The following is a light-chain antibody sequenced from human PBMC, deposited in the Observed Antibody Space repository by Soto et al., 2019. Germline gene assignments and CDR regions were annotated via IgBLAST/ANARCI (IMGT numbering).Light chain of an antibody. CDR2: WAS. Sequence: DIVMTQSPDSLAVSLGERATINCKSSQNVLYSSNNKNYLAWYQQKPGQPPKLVIYWASTRESGVPDRFSGSGSGTDFTLTISSLQAEDVAVYYCQQYYSTPQTFGQGTKVEI. J-gene: IGKJ1*01. CDR3: QQYYSTPQT. CDR1: QNVLYSSNNKNY. V-gene: IGKV4-1*01.